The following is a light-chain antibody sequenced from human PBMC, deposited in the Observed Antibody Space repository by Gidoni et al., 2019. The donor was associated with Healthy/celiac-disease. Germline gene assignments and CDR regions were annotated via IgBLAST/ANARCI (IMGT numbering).Light chain of an antibody. Sequence: DIQMTQSPSSLSASVGDRVTITYQASQDIRNYLNWYQQKPGKAPKLLIYDASTLETGVPSRFSGSGSGTDVTLTISSMQQEDNATYYCQQYDNLPYTFGQGTKLEIK. CDR3: QQYDNLPYT. CDR2: DAS. CDR1: QDIRNY. V-gene: IGKV1-33*01. J-gene: IGKJ2*01.